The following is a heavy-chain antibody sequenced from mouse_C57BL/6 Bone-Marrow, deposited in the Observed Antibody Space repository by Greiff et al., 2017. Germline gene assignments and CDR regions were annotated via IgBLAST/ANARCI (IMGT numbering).Heavy chain of an antibody. Sequence: EVKVVESGGGLVQSGRSLRLSCATSGFTFSDFYMEWVRQAPGKGLEWIAASRNKANDYTTEYSASVKGRFIVSRDTSQSILYLQMDALRAEDTAMYYCARDAWGTGTSPYWYFDVWGTGTTVTVSS. CDR3: ARDAWGTGTSPYWYFDV. CDR1: GFTFSDFY. J-gene: IGHJ1*03. D-gene: IGHD4-1*01. CDR2: SRNKANDYTT. V-gene: IGHV7-1*01.